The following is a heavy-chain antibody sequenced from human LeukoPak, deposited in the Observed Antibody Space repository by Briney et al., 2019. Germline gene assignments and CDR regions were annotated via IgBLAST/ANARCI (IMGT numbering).Heavy chain of an antibody. CDR1: GGSISSGTYY. D-gene: IGHD3-9*01. CDR3: ARGDVLRNFDWFGSLDP. CDR2: IYHTGST. Sequence: PSETLSLTCTVSGGSISSGTYYWGWIRQSPGKGLEWIGSIYHTGSTYYNPSFKSRVTMSVDTSKNQFSLKLSSVTAADTAVYYCARGDVLRNFDWFGSLDPWGQGTLVTVSS. J-gene: IGHJ5*02. V-gene: IGHV4-39*07.